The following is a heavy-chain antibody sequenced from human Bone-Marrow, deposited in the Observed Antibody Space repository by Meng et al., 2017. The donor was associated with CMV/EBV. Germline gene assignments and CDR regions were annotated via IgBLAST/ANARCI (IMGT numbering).Heavy chain of an antibody. Sequence: GESLKISCAASGFTFSSYSMNWVRQAPGKGLEWVSYIWGDGSTTGYADSVRGRFTISRDNAKNTVYLEMNSLRVEDTGVYYCARDRHYAMDVWGRGTTVTVSS. J-gene: IGHJ6*02. V-gene: IGHV3-74*01. CDR2: IWGDGSTT. CDR1: GFTFSSYS. CDR3: ARDRHYAMDV.